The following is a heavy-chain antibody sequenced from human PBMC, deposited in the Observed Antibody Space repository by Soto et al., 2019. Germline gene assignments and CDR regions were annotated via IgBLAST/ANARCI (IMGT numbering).Heavy chain of an antibody. CDR1: GFTVSSNY. Sequence: GGSLRLSCAASGFTVSSNYMSWVRQAPGKGLEWVSVIYSGGITFYADSVKGRFTISRDNSKDTLYLQMNNLRGEDTAVYYCVSDLSSPSERGMDVWGQGTTGT. J-gene: IGHJ6*02. CDR2: IYSGGIT. D-gene: IGHD6-6*01. V-gene: IGHV3-53*01. CDR3: VSDLSSPSERGMDV.